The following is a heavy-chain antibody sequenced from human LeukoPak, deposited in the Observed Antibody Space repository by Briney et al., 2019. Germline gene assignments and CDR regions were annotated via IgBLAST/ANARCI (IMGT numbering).Heavy chain of an antibody. V-gene: IGHV3-30-3*01. J-gene: IGHJ1*01. CDR3: ARPYCGGDCYSGRKDFQN. CDR2: ISYDGSNK. D-gene: IGHD2-21*02. CDR1: GFTFSSYA. Sequence: GRSLRLSCAASGFTFSSYAMHWVRQAPGKGLEWVAVISYDGSNKYYADSVKGRFTISRDNSKNTLYLQMNSLRAEDTAVYYCARPYCGGDCYSGRKDFQNWGQGTLVTVSS.